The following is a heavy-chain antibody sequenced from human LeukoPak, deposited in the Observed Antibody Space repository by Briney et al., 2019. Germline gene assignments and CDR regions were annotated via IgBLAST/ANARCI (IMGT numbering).Heavy chain of an antibody. Sequence: SETLSLTCSVSGGSLTNYYWSWIRQPPGKGLEWIGYIYYSGSTYYNPSLKSRVTISVDTSKNQFSLKLSSVTAADTAVYYCEAGTGAPFYFDYWGQGTLVTVSS. CDR3: EAGTGAPFYFDY. J-gene: IGHJ4*02. CDR1: GGSLTNYY. D-gene: IGHD6-19*01. CDR2: IYYSGST. V-gene: IGHV4-59*06.